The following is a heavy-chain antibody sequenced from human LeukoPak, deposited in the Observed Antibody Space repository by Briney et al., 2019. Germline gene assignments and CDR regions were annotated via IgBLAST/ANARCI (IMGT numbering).Heavy chain of an antibody. CDR1: GFTFSSYS. CDR2: ISSSSSYI. D-gene: IGHD2-21*01. Sequence: TGGSLRLSCAASGFTFSSYSMNWVRQAPGKGLEWVSSISSSSSYIYYADSVKGRFTISRDNAKNSLYLQMNSLRAEDTAVYYCGKDIQPGGMDVWGQGTTVTVSS. V-gene: IGHV3-21*04. J-gene: IGHJ6*02. CDR3: GKDIQPGGMDV.